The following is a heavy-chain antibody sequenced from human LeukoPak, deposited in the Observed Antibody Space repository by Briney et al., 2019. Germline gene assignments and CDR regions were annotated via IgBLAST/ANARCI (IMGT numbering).Heavy chain of an antibody. Sequence: GGSPRLSCAASGFTFRRYWMSWVRQAPGKGLEWVANIKQDGSEKYYVDSVKGRFTISRDNAKNSLYLQMNGLRADDTAVYYCAAGSYFDHWGQGTLVAVSS. J-gene: IGHJ4*02. CDR3: AAGSYFDH. CDR1: GFTFRRYW. D-gene: IGHD3-10*01. CDR2: IKQDGSEK. V-gene: IGHV3-7*01.